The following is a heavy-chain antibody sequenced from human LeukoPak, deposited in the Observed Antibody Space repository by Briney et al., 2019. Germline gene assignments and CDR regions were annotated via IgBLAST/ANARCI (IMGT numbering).Heavy chain of an antibody. J-gene: IGHJ4*02. Sequence: ASVKVSCKASGYTFTGYYMHWVRQAPGQGLEWMGWINPNSGNTNYAQKLQGRVTMTTDTSTSTAYMELRSLRSDDTAVYYCARVIVGADFDYWGQGTLVTVSS. D-gene: IGHD1-26*01. CDR1: GYTFTGYY. V-gene: IGHV1-18*04. CDR3: ARVIVGADFDY. CDR2: INPNSGNT.